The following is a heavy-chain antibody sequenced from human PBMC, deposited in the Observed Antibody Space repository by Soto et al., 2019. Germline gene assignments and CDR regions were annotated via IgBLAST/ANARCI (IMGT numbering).Heavy chain of an antibody. D-gene: IGHD1-26*01. CDR1: EVTFASYD. J-gene: IGHJ4*02. CDR2: ITSGGGGA. CDR3: ARRPPADSSGTGGH. Sequence: GGSLRLSCVASEVTFASYDMDWVRQAPGKGLEWVSLITSGGGGANYADSVKGRFTISRDNSKNTLYLQMNNLKPDDTAIYYSARRPPADSSGTGGHWSQGAPVTVSS. V-gene: IGHV3-23*01.